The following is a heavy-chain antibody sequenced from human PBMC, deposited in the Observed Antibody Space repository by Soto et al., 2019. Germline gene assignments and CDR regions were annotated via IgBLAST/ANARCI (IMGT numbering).Heavy chain of an antibody. J-gene: IGHJ5*02. CDR2: ISGYNGNT. CDR3: ARGYCSGGSCYTGWFDP. Sequence: QVQLVQSGAEVKKPGASVRVSCKASGYTFTSYGISWVRQAPGQGLERMGWISGYNGNTNYAQKRQGRVTMTKDTFTSTANMERRRLRSDDTAVYYCARGYCSGGSCYTGWFDPWGQGTLITVSS. CDR1: GYTFTSYG. D-gene: IGHD2-15*01. V-gene: IGHV1-18*01.